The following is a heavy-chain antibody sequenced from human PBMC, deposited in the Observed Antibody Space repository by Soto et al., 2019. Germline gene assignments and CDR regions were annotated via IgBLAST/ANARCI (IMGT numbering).Heavy chain of an antibody. V-gene: IGHV3-23*01. CDR2: ITNSGDRT. D-gene: IGHD2-21*02. CDR3: AKETSGDWGYMDV. CDR1: GFAFGSYA. Sequence: GGSLRLSCAASGFAFGSYAMTWCRQAPGKGLEWVASITNSGDRTEYAFFVEGRFTISRDNSNNMLYLQMKNLRAGDTALYYCAKETSGDWGYMDVWGRGTTVTVSS. J-gene: IGHJ6*03.